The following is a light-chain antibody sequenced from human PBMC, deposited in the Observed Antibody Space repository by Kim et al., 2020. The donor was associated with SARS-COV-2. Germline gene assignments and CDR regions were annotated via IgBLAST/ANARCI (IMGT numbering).Light chain of an antibody. CDR1: QRVSNCF. J-gene: IGKJ4*01. CDR3: QQQQFGFSLT. V-gene: IGKV3-20*01. Sequence: PGERATPSCTASQRVSNCFLAWYQQRPGQAPRLLIYGASIRATGTPDRFSGSGSGTDFTLTSNRLEPEDFAVYYCQQQQFGFSLTFGGGTKVDI. CDR2: GAS.